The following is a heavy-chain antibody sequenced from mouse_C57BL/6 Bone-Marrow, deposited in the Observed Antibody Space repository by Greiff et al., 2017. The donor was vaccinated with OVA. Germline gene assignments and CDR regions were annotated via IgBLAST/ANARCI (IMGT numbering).Heavy chain of an antibody. Sequence: EVQLVESGGGLVQPKGSLKLSCAASGFSFNTYAMTWVRQAPGKGLEWVARIRSKSNNYATYYADSVKDRFTISRDDSESMLYLQMNNLKTEDTAMYYGVRQGWGFYCYGSSYVYYYAMDYWGQGTSVTVSS. CDR2: IRSKSNNYAT. CDR3: VRQGWGFYCYGSSYVYYYAMDY. J-gene: IGHJ4*01. V-gene: IGHV10-1*01. D-gene: IGHD1-1*01. CDR1: GFSFNTYA.